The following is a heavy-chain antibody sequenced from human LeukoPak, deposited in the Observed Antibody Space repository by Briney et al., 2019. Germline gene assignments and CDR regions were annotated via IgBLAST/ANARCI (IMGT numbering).Heavy chain of an antibody. Sequence: SETLSLTCTVSGGSISSSSYYWGWIRQPPGKGLEWIGSIYYSGSTYYNPSPKSRVTISVDTSKNQFSLKLSSVTAADTAVYYCAKGDFWNGLGEYFLYWGQGTLVTVSS. V-gene: IGHV4-39*01. J-gene: IGHJ1*01. CDR1: GGSISSSSYY. D-gene: IGHD3-3*01. CDR3: AKGDFWNGLGEYFLY. CDR2: IYYSGST.